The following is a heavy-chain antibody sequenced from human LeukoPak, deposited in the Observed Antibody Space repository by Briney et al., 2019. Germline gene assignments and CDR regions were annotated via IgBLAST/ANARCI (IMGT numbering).Heavy chain of an antibody. V-gene: IGHV4-34*01. CDR2: INHSGST. CDR1: GGSFSGYY. Sequence: PSETLSLTCAVYGGSFSGYYWSWIRQPPGKGLEWIGEINHSGSTNYNPSLKSRVTISVDKSKNQFSLKVSSVTAADTAVYYCARVPHNDYGDYVDLNWFDPWGQGTLVTVSS. CDR3: ARVPHNDYGDYVDLNWFDP. D-gene: IGHD4-17*01. J-gene: IGHJ5*02.